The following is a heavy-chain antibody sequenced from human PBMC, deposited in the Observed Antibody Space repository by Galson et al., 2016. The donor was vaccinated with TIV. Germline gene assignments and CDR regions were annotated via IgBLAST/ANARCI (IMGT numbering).Heavy chain of an antibody. CDR1: GFTFSNAW. V-gene: IGHV3-15*01. CDR2: IRSKIAGESA. Sequence: SLRLSCAGSGFTFSNAWMCWVRQAPGKGLEWIGRIRSKIAGESADYAAAVQDRFTMSRDYSKNTVYLQMNSLQIEDTPIYYCATDWGSGTYYVRAFDMWGQGTMVTVSS. D-gene: IGHD1-26*01. J-gene: IGHJ3*02. CDR3: ATDWGSGTYYVRAFDM.